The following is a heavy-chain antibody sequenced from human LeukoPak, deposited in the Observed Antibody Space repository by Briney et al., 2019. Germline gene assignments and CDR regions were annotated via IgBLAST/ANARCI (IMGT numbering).Heavy chain of an antibody. CDR1: GGSISSYY. CDR3: ARSEYSSSFDY. D-gene: IGHD6-6*01. V-gene: IGHV4-4*07. J-gene: IGHJ4*02. CDR2: IYTSGST. Sequence: SETLSLTCTVSGGSISSYYCSWIRQPAGKGLEWIGRIYTSGSTNYNPSLKSRVTMSVDTSKNQFSLKVTSVTAADTAVYYCARSEYSSSFDYWGKGTLVTVSS.